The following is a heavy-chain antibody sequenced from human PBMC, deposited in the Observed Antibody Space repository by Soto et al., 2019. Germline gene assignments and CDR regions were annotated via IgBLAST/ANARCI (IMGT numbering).Heavy chain of an antibody. D-gene: IGHD3-22*01. CDR3: ARATYYYDSSDGGYFDY. J-gene: IGHJ4*02. Sequence: GASVKVSCKASGGTLSSYAISWVRQAPGQGLEWMGGIIPIFGTANYAQKFQGRVTITADESTSTAYMELSSLRSEDTAVYYCARATYYYDSSDGGYFDYWGQGTLVTVSS. CDR2: IIPIFGTA. CDR1: GGTLSSYA. V-gene: IGHV1-69*13.